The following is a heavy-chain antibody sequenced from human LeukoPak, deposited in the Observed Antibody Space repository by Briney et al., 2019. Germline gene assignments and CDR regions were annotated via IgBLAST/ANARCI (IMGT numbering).Heavy chain of an antibody. CDR1: GGSISSYY. J-gene: IGHJ4*02. CDR3: AREVAAAWSWFDY. Sequence: SETLSLTCTVSGGSISSYYWSWIRQPPGKGLEWIGYIYYSGSTNYNPSLKSRVTISVDTSKNQFSLKLSSVTAADTAVYYCAREVAAAWSWFDYWGQGTLVTVSS. CDR2: IYYSGST. V-gene: IGHV4-59*12. D-gene: IGHD6-13*01.